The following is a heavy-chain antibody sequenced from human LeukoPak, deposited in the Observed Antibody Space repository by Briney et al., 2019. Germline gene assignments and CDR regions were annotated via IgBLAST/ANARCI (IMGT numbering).Heavy chain of an antibody. D-gene: IGHD2-15*01. CDR3: ARRYCSGGSCYSVGNFQH. V-gene: IGHV1-18*01. CDR1: GYTFTSYG. Sequence: ASVKVSCKASGYTFTSYGISWVRQAPGQGLEWMGWISAYNGNTNYAQKLQGRVTMTTDTSTSTAYMELRSLRSDDTAVYYCARRYCSGGSCYSVGNFQHWGQGTLVTVSS. CDR2: ISAYNGNT. J-gene: IGHJ1*01.